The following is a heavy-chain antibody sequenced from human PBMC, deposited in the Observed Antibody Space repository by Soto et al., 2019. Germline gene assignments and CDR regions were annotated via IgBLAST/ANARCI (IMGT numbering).Heavy chain of an antibody. J-gene: IGHJ5*02. CDR2: IIPIFGTA. CDR3: ARLGPEYSSSSGGWFDP. D-gene: IGHD6-6*01. CDR1: GGTFSSYA. V-gene: IGHV1-69*12. Sequence: QVQLVQSGAEVKKPGSSVKVSCKASGGTFSSYAISWVRQAPGQGLEWMGGIIPIFGTANYAQKFQGRVTITADESTSTAYMELSSLRSEDTAVYYCARLGPEYSSSSGGWFDPWGQGTLVTVSS.